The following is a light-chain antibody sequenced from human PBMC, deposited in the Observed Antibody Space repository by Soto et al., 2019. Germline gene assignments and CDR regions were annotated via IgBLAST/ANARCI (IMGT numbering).Light chain of an antibody. CDR1: QNIGNF. Sequence: DIQMTQSPSSLSSSVGDRVTITCRASQNIGNFLNWYQQKPGKAPNLLIYGASSLQTGVPSRFSGSGSGTDFSLIISSLQPEDFAAYYCQQSYSIPHTFGQGTKLEIK. J-gene: IGKJ2*01. V-gene: IGKV1-39*01. CDR2: GAS. CDR3: QQSYSIPHT.